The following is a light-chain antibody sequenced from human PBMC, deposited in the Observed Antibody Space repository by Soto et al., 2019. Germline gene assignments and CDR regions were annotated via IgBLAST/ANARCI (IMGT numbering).Light chain of an antibody. CDR3: QQTYKTPLT. CDR1: QSISTW. J-gene: IGKJ1*01. Sequence: DNQMTQSPSTLSAFVGDRVTITCRASQSISTWLAWYQQRPGKAPKLLIYLASSLSSGVPSKFSGSGSGTDFTLTISILQPEDSATYYCQQTYKTPLTFGQGTKVDI. V-gene: IGKV1-39*01. CDR2: LAS.